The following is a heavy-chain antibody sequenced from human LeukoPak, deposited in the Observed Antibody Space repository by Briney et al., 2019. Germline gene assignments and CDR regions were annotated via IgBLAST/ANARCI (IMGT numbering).Heavy chain of an antibody. D-gene: IGHD4/OR15-4a*01. CDR2: LNPQTGDT. Sequence: GASVKVSCKASGYAFSAYYMHWVRQAPGQGLEWMGWLNPQTGDTHFAQKFQGRVTFTRDTSISTAYMAMSRLRSDDTAMYYCARGRRIVVLPGRGYFDLWGRGTLVTVSS. V-gene: IGHV1-2*02. CDR3: ARGRRIVVLPGRGYFDL. CDR1: GYAFSAYY. J-gene: IGHJ2*01.